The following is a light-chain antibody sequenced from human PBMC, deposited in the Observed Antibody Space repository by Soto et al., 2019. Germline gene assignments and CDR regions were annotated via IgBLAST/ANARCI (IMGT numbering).Light chain of an antibody. V-gene: IGKV1-27*01. CDR2: AAS. CDR3: QKYSSVPV. CDR1: QGIRNF. J-gene: IGKJ3*01. Sequence: DIQMTQSPTSLSASVGDRVTITCRASQGIRNFVAWYQQKPGKAPKLLIYAASTLQSGVPSRFSGSGSGTAFPLTSTSLQPEDVATYSCQKYSSVPVFGPGTKVEIK.